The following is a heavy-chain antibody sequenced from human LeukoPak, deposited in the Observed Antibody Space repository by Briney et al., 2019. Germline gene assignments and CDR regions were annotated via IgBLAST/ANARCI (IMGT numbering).Heavy chain of an antibody. J-gene: IGHJ6*02. V-gene: IGHV1-8*01. CDR2: MNPNSGNT. Sequence: ASVKVSCNGSGYTFTSYGINWVRQATAQGLEWMGWMNPNSGNTGYAQKFQGRVTMTRNTSISTAYMELSSLRSEDTAVYYCARGSSWYQYYYYGMDVWGQGTTVTVSS. CDR3: ARGSSWYQYYYYGMDV. CDR1: GYTFTSYG. D-gene: IGHD6-13*01.